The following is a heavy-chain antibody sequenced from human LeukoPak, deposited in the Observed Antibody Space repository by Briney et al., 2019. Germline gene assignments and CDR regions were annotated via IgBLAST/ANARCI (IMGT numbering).Heavy chain of an antibody. CDR3: AKDRAPLIGWSYNQYFDY. J-gene: IGHJ4*02. V-gene: IGHV3-23*01. D-gene: IGHD1-26*01. Sequence: GGSLRLSCAASGFTFKSYAMSWVRQAPGKGLEWVSIISGSGGNTYYADSVKGRFTISRDNSKDTLYLQMSSLRAEDTAVYYCAKDRAPLIGWSYNQYFDYWGQGTLVTVSS. CDR2: ISGSGGNT. CDR1: GFTFKSYA.